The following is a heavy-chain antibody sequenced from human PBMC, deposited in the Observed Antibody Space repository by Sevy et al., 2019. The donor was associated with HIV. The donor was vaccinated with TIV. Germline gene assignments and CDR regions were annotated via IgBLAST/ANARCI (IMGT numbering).Heavy chain of an antibody. V-gene: IGHV3-23*01. CDR3: ATFRGNDFWSGFLLFFDY. D-gene: IGHD3-3*01. J-gene: IGHJ4*02. CDR1: GFTFSSYA. CDR2: ISGSGGST. Sequence: GGSLRLSCAASGFTFSSYAMSWVRQAPGKGLEWVSAISGSGGSTYYADSVKGRFTISRDNSKNTLYLQMNSLRAEDTAVYYCATFRGNDFWSGFLLFFDYWRQGTLVTVSS.